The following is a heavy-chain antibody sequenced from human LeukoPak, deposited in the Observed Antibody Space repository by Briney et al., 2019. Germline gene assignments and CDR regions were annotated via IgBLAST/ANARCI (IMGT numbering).Heavy chain of an antibody. D-gene: IGHD1-26*01. CDR2: ISSSSSYI. J-gene: IGHJ4*02. CDR1: GFTFSSYS. V-gene: IGHV3-21*01. Sequence: PGGSLRLSCAASGFTFSSYSMNWVRQAAGKGLEWVSSISSSSSYIYYADSVKGRFTISRDNAKNSLYLQMNSLRAEDTAVYYCARDIGRAFDYWGQGTLVTVSS. CDR3: ARDIGRAFDY.